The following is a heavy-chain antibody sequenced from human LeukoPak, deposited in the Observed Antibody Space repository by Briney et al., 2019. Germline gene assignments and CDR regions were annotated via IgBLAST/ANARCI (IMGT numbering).Heavy chain of an antibody. J-gene: IGHJ3*02. CDR3: ARVHLTHDAFDI. D-gene: IGHD3-10*01. Sequence: SETLSLTCTVSGGSISNRNYHWGWIRQPPGKGLEWIGEIYHSGSTNYNPSLKSRVTISVDKSKNQFSLKLSSVTAADTAVYYCARVHLTHDAFDIWGQGTMVTVSS. V-gene: IGHV4-39*07. CDR2: IYHSGST. CDR1: GGSISNRNYH.